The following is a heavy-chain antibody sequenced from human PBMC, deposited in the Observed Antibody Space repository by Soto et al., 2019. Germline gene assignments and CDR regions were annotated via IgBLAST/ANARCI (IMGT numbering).Heavy chain of an antibody. CDR1: GGSFSGYD. Sequence: SETLSLTCAVYGGSFSGYDWSWIRQPPGKGLEWIGEINHSGSTNYNPSLKSRVTISVDTSKNQFSLKLSSVTAADTAVYYCARATGYSSSWYPYYYYGMDVWGQGTTVTVSS. J-gene: IGHJ6*02. D-gene: IGHD6-13*01. V-gene: IGHV4-34*01. CDR3: ARATGYSSSWYPYYYYGMDV. CDR2: INHSGST.